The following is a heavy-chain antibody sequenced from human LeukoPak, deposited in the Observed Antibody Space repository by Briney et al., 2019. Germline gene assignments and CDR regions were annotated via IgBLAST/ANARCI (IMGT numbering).Heavy chain of an antibody. Sequence: GGSLRLSGAGSGFTVSNNYMSWVRQAPGKGLEWIAVIYSGGSTFHADSVKGRFIISRDNSKNTLYLQMNSLRVEDTAVYYCATGTHPGNWGQGTLVTVSS. D-gene: IGHD1-14*01. CDR2: IYSGGST. J-gene: IGHJ4*02. CDR1: GFTVSNNY. V-gene: IGHV3-66*01. CDR3: ATGTHPGN.